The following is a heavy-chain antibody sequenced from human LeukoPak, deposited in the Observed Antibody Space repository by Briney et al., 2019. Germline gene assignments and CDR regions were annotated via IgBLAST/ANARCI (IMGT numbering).Heavy chain of an antibody. D-gene: IGHD6-13*01. CDR2: INQDGGEI. CDR3: AKGGRIVGAAAGGTFDY. CDR1: GFTFSSSW. V-gene: IGHV3-7*03. Sequence: GGSLRLSCAASGFTFSSSWMTWVRQAPGKGLEWVASINQDGGEIHYVDSVKGRFTISRDNSKNTLYLQMNSLRAEDTAVYYCAKGGRIVGAAAGGTFDYWGQGTLVTVSS. J-gene: IGHJ4*02.